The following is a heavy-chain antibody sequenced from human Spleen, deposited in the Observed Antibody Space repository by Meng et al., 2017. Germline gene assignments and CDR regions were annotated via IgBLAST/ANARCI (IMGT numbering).Heavy chain of an antibody. J-gene: IGHJ4*02. CDR2: INLSGRT. CDR1: GGSSSRYY. Sequence: QVQLQQWGAGLLKPSETLSLTCGVDGGSSSRYYVSWIRQPPGKGLEWIGEINLSGRTNYNPSLRSRLTLSVDTSQNHFSLKLSSVTAADSAVYYCARGPTTMAHDFDYWGQGTLVTVSS. V-gene: IGHV4-34*01. CDR3: ARGPTTMAHDFDY. D-gene: IGHD4-11*01.